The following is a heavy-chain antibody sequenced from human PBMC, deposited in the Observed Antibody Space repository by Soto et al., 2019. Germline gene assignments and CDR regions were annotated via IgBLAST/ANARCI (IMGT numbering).Heavy chain of an antibody. V-gene: IGHV1-18*01. CDR3: ARWDGFFGAGGDN. J-gene: IGHJ4*02. D-gene: IGHD3-10*01. Sequence: GASVKVSCKASGYIFTNYDIGWVRQAPGQGLEWMGMIRGNNGKTHYGPRFRGRVTMTSDTSTSIAYMDLRSLTSDDTGTYYCARWDGFFGAGGDNWGQGTLVTVSS. CDR2: IRGNNGKT. CDR1: GYIFTNYD.